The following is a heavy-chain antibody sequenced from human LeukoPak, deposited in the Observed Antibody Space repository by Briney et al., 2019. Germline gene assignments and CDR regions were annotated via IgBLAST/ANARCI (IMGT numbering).Heavy chain of an antibody. CDR2: INTGNGNA. D-gene: IGHD3-10*01. CDR1: GYIFSNYG. V-gene: IGHV1-3*04. Sequence: ASVKVSCKTSGYIFSNYGMHWVRQAPRQSLEWMGWINTGNGNAKSSQKFRDRVTLTRDTSASTAYMELNSLSSEDTAVYYCARVPLHDDTRHYYPHWGQGTPVTVSS. CDR3: ARVPLHDDTRHYYPH. J-gene: IGHJ1*01.